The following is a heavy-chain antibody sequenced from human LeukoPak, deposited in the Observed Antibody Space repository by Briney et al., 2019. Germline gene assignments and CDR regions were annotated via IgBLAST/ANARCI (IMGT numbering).Heavy chain of an antibody. CDR2: ISGSGGST. CDR3: AKRSLVYYGMDV. V-gene: IGHV3-23*01. J-gene: IGHJ6*02. Sequence: GGSLRLFCAASGFTFSSYAMSWVRQAPGKGLEWVSAISGSGGSTYYADSVKGRFTISRDNSKNTLYLQMNSLRAEDTAVYYCAKRSLVYYGMDVWGQGTTVTVSS. D-gene: IGHD2-8*02. CDR1: GFTFSSYA.